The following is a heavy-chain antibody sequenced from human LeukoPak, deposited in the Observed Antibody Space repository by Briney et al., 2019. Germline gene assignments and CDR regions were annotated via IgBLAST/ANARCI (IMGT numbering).Heavy chain of an antibody. V-gene: IGHV3-30*02. CDR3: ARLRTMIGFLGAFDI. Sequence: GGSLRLSCAASGFTFSSYGMHWVRQAPGKGLEWVAFIRYDGSNEYYADSVKGRFTISRDNSKSTLYLQMNSLRAEDTAVYYCARLRTMIGFLGAFDIWGQGTMVTVSS. D-gene: IGHD3-22*01. CDR1: GFTFSSYG. CDR2: IRYDGSNE. J-gene: IGHJ3*02.